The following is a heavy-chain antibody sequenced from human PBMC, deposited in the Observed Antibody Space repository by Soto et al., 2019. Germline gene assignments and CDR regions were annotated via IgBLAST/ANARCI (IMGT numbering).Heavy chain of an antibody. CDR3: VRDQDSRGYSVFNH. CDR1: GFTFSSYA. CDR2: INNDGTKT. J-gene: IGHJ4*02. V-gene: IGHV3-74*01. Sequence: GGSLRLSCAASGFTFSSYAMHWVRQGPGKGLVWVSRINNDGTKTTYADSVKGRFTISRDNAKNTVHLQMNSLRAEDTAVYFCVRDQDSRGYSVFNHWGQGTQVTVSS. D-gene: IGHD3-22*01.